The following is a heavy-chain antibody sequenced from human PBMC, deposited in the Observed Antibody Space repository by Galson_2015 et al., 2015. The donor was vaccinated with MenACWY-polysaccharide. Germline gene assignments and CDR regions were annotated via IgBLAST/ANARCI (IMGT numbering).Heavy chain of an antibody. CDR1: GYAFTNYY. D-gene: IGHD3-22*01. J-gene: IGHJ4*02. CDR2: INPSSGST. CDR3: ARASSYCYDSSGSQFDY. Sequence: SVKVSCKASGYAFTNYYMHWVRQAPGQGLEWMGIINPSSGSTDYAQKFQGRVTMTRDTSTSTVYMELSSLRSEDTAVYYCARASSYCYDSSGSQFDYWGQGTQVTVSS. V-gene: IGHV1-46*01.